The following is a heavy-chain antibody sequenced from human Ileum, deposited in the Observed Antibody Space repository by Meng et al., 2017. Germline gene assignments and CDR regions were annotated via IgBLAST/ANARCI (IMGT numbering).Heavy chain of an antibody. D-gene: IGHD3-22*01. V-gene: IGHV4-31*03. CDR1: GGSISGGHYF. Sequence: QRAGSGPGLANPSQTLSLTCTVPGGSISGGHYFWSWIRQHPEKGLEWIGYIYHSGVTYYSPSLKSRLTISVDTSKNQFSLKLSSVTAADTAIYYCARGVVTYYDSSTLTWFDPWGQGALVTVFS. CDR3: ARGVVTYYDSSTLTWFDP. J-gene: IGHJ5*02. CDR2: IYHSGVT.